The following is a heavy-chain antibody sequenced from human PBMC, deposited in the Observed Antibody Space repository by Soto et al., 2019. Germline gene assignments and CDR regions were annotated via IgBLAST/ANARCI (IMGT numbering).Heavy chain of an antibody. V-gene: IGHV3-23*01. J-gene: IGHJ4*02. CDR2: ISGSGGST. CDR1: GFTFSSYA. Sequence: EVQLLESGGGLVQPGGSLRLSCVASGFTFSSYAMSWVRQAPGKGLEWVSAISGSGGSTYYADSVKGRFTISRDNSKNTLYLQMNSLRAEDTAVYYCAFPIVVVPAAPFDYWGQGTLVTVSS. CDR3: AFPIVVVPAAPFDY. D-gene: IGHD2-2*01.